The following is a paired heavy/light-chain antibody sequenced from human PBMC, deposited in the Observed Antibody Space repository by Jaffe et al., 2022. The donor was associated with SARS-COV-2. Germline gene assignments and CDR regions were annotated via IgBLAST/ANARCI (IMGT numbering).Heavy chain of an antibody. CDR3: AGGSTWNLFY. V-gene: IGHV3-23*01. CDR2: VTGGDDSA. J-gene: IGHJ4*02. Sequence: EVQLLESGGGLVQPGGSLTLSCATSGFTFSSYIMNWVRQAPGKGLEWVSTVTGGDDSANYADSVRGRFTISRDNSKNTLYLHMNSLRVEDTALYFCAGGSTWNLFYWGRGTLVTVSS. D-gene: IGHD1-1*01. CDR1: GFTFSSYI.
Light chain of an antibody. CDR3: QQRNNWPRT. V-gene: IGKV3-11*01. Sequence: EIVLTQSPATLSLSPGERVTLSCRASQSVSIYLAWYQHKPGQAPRLLIYDASNRATGIPARFSGSGSGTDFTLTISSLEPEDFAVYYCQQRNNWPRTFGQGTQLEIK. J-gene: IGKJ2*01. CDR2: DAS. CDR1: QSVSIY.